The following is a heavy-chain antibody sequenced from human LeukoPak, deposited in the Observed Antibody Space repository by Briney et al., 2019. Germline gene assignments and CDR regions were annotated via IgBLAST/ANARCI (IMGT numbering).Heavy chain of an antibody. CDR2: IIPIFGIA. CDR1: GGTFSSYA. V-gene: IGHV1-69*04. J-gene: IGHJ4*02. D-gene: IGHD3-22*01. Sequence: SVKVSCKASGGTFSSYAISWVRQAPGQGLEWMGRIIPIFGIADYAQKFQGRVTITADKSTSTAYMELSSLRSEDTAVYYCTGGDYYDSSGYYRPDIYYFDYWGQGTLVTVSS. CDR3: TGGDYYDSSGYYRPDIYYFDY.